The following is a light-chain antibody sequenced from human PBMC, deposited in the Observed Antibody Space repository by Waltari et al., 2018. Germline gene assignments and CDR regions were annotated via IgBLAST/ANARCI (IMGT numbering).Light chain of an antibody. J-gene: IGKJ1*01. CDR2: KVS. Sequence: DVVMTQSPLSLPVTLGQPASISCTSSQSFVYSDGNTYLNWLHQRPGQSPRRLIYKVSKRESGVPDRFSGSGSGTDFTLKISRVEAEDVGVYYCMQGTHWPPWTFGQGTKVEIK. V-gene: IGKV2-30*01. CDR1: QSFVYSDGNTY. CDR3: MQGTHWPPWT.